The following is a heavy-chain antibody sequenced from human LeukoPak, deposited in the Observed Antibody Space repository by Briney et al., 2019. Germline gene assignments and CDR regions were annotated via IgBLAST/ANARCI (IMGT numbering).Heavy chain of an antibody. CDR1: GFTFSSYG. D-gene: IGHD5-24*01. V-gene: IGHV3-33*01. Sequence: GGSLRLSCAASGFTFSSYGMHWVRQAPGKGLEWVAVIWYDGSNKYYADSVKGRFTISGDNSKNTLYLQMNSLRAEDTAVYYCARDPGGDGWWYYYGMDVWGQGTTVTVSS. CDR3: ARDPGGDGWWYYYGMDV. J-gene: IGHJ6*02. CDR2: IWYDGSNK.